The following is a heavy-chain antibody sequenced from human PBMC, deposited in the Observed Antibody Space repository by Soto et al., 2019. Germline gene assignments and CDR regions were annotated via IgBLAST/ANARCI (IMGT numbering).Heavy chain of an antibody. V-gene: IGHV4-4*02. Sequence: QVQLQESGPGLVKPSGTLSLTCAVSGGSISSSNWWSWVRQPPGKGLEWIGEIYHSGSTNYNPSLKSRLTISLDKSKNQCSLKLSSVTAADTAVYYCASRYCISTSCYVGYYGMDVWGQGTTVTVSS. D-gene: IGHD2-2*01. J-gene: IGHJ6*02. CDR3: ASRYCISTSCYVGYYGMDV. CDR2: IYHSGST. CDR1: GGSISSSNW.